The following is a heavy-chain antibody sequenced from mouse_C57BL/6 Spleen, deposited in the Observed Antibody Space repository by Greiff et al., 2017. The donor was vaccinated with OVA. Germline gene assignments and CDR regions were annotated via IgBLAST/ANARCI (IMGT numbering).Heavy chain of an antibody. CDR3: ARWQGDWYFDV. V-gene: IGHV1-61*01. Sequence: QVQLQQPGAELVRPGSSVKLSCKASGYTFTSYWMDWVKQRPGQGLEWIGNIYPSDSETHYNQKFKDKATLTVDKSSSTAYMQLSSLTSEDSAVYYCARWQGDWYFDVWGTGTTVTGSS. CDR1: GYTFTSYW. CDR2: IYPSDSET. J-gene: IGHJ1*03.